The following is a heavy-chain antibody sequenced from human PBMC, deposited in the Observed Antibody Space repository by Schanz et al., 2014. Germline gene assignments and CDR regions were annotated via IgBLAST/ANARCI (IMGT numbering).Heavy chain of an antibody. J-gene: IGHJ4*02. V-gene: IGHV1-18*01. CDR2: ISVYTGNT. D-gene: IGHD3-3*01. Sequence: QVQLVQSGAEVKKPGASVRVSCKASGYTFTTYAMSWVRQAPGQGLEWVGWISVYTGNTKYGQKLQGRVTMTTDTSTSTAYRELRSLRSDDTSVYYCAKSAGRDFWSGYYTRFDYWGQGTLVTVSS. CDR1: GYTFTTYA. CDR3: AKSAGRDFWSGYYTRFDY.